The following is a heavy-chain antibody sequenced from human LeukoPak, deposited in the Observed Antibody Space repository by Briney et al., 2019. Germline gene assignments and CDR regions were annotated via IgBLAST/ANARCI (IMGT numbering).Heavy chain of an antibody. CDR2: INHSGST. CDR1: GFTFTDYY. J-gene: IGHJ3*02. CDR3: NRLRLGAFDI. V-gene: IGHV4-34*08. D-gene: IGHD3-16*01. Sequence: PGGSLRLSCAASGFTFTDYYLSWIRQPPGKGLEWIGEINHSGSTNYNPSLKSRVTISVDTSKNQFSLKLSSVTAADTAVYYCNRLRLGAFDIWGQGTMVTVSS.